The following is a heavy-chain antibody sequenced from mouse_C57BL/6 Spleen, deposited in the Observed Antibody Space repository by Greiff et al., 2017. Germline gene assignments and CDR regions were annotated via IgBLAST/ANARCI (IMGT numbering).Heavy chain of an antibody. CDR3: AGVDGYDLFDY. V-gene: IGHV1-66*01. CDR1: GYSFTSYY. CDR2: IYPGSGNT. J-gene: IGHJ2*01. D-gene: IGHD2-2*01. Sequence: QVQLQQSGPELVKPGASVKISCKASGYSFTSYYIHWVKQRPGQGLEWIGWIYPGSGNTKYNEKFKGKATLTADTSSSTAYMQLSSLTSEDSAVYYCAGVDGYDLFDYWGQGTTLTVSS.